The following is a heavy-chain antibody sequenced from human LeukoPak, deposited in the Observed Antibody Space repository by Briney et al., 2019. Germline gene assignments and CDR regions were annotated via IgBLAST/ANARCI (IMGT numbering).Heavy chain of an antibody. CDR3: ARGIQLWLRY. Sequence: SETLSLTYTVSGGSISSYYWSWIRQPPGKGLEWIGYIHYSGSTNYNPSLKSRVTISVDTSKNQFSLKLSSVTAADTAVYYCARGIQLWLRYWGQGTLVTVSS. J-gene: IGHJ4*02. V-gene: IGHV4-59*01. CDR1: GGSISSYY. CDR2: IHYSGST. D-gene: IGHD5-18*01.